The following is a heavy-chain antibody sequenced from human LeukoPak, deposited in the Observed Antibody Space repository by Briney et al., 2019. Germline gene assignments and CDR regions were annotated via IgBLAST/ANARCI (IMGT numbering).Heavy chain of an antibody. CDR3: AKSQKTTTGYDYVWGSYLPFDY. D-gene: IGHD3-16*02. CDR1: GFTFDDYA. Sequence: GRSLRLSCAASGFTFDDYAMHWVRQAPGKGLEWVSGISWNSGSIGYADSVKGRFTISRDNAKNSLYLQMNSLRAEDTALYYCAKSQKTTTGYDYVWGSYLPFDYWGQGTLVTVSS. V-gene: IGHV3-9*01. J-gene: IGHJ4*02. CDR2: ISWNSGSI.